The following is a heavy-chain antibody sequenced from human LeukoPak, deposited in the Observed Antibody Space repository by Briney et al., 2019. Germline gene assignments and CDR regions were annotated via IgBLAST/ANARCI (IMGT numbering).Heavy chain of an antibody. Sequence: LSWCRMAQEKRLEWVANIEKDGSEKNYVDSVKGRFTISRDNAKNSLHLEMNSLRGEDTAVYYCAAGYGWLTDFWGQGTLVTVSS. D-gene: IGHD2-8*02. J-gene: IGHJ4*02. V-gene: IGHV3-7*02. CDR2: IEKDGSEK. CDR3: AAGYGWLTDF.